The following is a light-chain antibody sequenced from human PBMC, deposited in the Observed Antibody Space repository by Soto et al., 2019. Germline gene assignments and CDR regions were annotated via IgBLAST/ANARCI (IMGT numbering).Light chain of an antibody. J-gene: IGKJ1*01. CDR2: DAS. Sequence: DIQMTQSPSTLSASVGDRVTITCRASQIITNRLAWYQQKPGKAPKVLIYDASNLESGVPSRFSGIRSGTEFTLTISSLQPDDFATYYCQHYGGMWTFCQGTKVEVK. CDR3: QHYGGMWT. V-gene: IGKV1-5*01. CDR1: QIITNR.